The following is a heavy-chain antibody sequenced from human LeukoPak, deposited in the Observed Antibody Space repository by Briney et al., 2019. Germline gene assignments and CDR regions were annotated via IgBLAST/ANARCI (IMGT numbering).Heavy chain of an antibody. CDR2: IYNSGST. CDR1: GGSISSDY. D-gene: IGHD3-10*01. CDR3: ARARRFGGSLVDY. J-gene: IGHJ4*02. Sequence: PSETLSLTCSVSGGSISSDYWSWIRQAPGKGLDWIGHIYNSGSTNYNPSLKSRVTISVDTSKNQFSLKLSSVTAADTAVYYCARARRFGGSLVDYWGQGTLVTVSS. V-gene: IGHV4-59*01.